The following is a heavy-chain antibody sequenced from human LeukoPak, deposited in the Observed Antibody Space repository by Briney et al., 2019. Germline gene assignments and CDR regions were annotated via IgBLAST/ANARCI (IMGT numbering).Heavy chain of an antibody. D-gene: IGHD2/OR15-2a*01. Sequence: PGGSLRLSCAASGFTFSSYAMSWVRQAPGKGLEWVSAISGSGGSTYYADSVKGRFTISRDNAKSTLYLLMNSLRAEDTAVYYCARDSNYGMDVWGQGTTVTVSS. CDR3: ARDSNYGMDV. V-gene: IGHV3-23*01. CDR2: ISGSGGST. J-gene: IGHJ6*02. CDR1: GFTFSSYA.